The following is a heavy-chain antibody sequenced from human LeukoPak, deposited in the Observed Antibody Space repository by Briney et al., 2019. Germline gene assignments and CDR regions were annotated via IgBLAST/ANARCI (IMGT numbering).Heavy chain of an antibody. Sequence: SVKVSCKASGGTFSSYAISWVRQAPGQGLEWMGGIIPIFGTANYAQKFQGRVTIITDESTSTAYMELSSLRSEDTAVYYCAREDLRLGELSFEDYWGQGTLVTVSS. CDR2: IIPIFGTA. CDR1: GGTFSSYA. V-gene: IGHV1-69*05. J-gene: IGHJ4*02. D-gene: IGHD3-16*02. CDR3: AREDLRLGELSFEDY.